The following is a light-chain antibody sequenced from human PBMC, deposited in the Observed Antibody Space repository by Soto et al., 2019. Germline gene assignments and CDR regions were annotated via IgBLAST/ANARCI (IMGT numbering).Light chain of an antibody. CDR3: QQYGSSSSWT. V-gene: IGKV3-20*01. J-gene: IGKJ1*01. CDR1: QSVSSSY. CDR2: GAS. Sequence: IVLTQSPGTLSLSPLEKAALACAASQSVSSSYLAWYQQKPGQAPRLLIYGASSRATGIPDRFSGSGSGTDFTLTINRLEPEDFAVYYCQQYGSSSSWTFGQGTKVDIK.